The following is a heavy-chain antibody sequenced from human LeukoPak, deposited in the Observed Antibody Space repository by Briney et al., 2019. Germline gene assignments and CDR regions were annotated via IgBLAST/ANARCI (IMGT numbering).Heavy chain of an antibody. V-gene: IGHV4-59*01. CDR2: FHNSGTS. CDR3: TRGAGWLIDY. Sequence: SETLSLTCTVSDDSISDYYRGWIRQPPGKELEWIGYFHNSGTSTYNPSLKSRVTISADTSKNQFSLKLNSLTTADTAVYYCTRGAGWLIDYWGQEILVTVSS. J-gene: IGHJ4*02. CDR1: DDSISDYY. D-gene: IGHD3-16*01.